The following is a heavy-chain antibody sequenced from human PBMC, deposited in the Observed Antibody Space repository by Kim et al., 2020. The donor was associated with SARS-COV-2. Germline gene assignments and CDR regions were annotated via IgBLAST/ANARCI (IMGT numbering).Heavy chain of an antibody. J-gene: IGHJ1*01. CDR1: GGSISSSSYY. V-gene: IGHV4-39*01. CDR2: IYYSGST. D-gene: IGHD6-6*01. CDR3: ARLGTYSSSSGGMIRDAEYFQH. Sequence: SETLSLTCTVSGGSISSSSYYWGWIRQPPGKGLEWIGSIYYSGSTYYNPSLKSRVTISVDTSKNQFSLKLSSVTAADTAVYYCARLGTYSSSSGGMIRDAEYFQHWGQGTLVTVSS.